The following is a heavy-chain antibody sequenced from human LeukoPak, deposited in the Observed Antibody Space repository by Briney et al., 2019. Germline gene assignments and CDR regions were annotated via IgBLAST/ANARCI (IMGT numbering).Heavy chain of an antibody. CDR2: ITPIFGTA. CDR3: ARHRDSSGFHNFDY. Sequence: ASVKVSCKASGGTFSSYAISWVRQAPGQGLEWMGGITPIFGTANYAQKFQGRVTITADESTSTAYMELSSLRSEDTAVYYCARHRDSSGFHNFDYWGQGTLVTVSS. D-gene: IGHD3-22*01. J-gene: IGHJ4*02. V-gene: IGHV1-69*13. CDR1: GGTFSSYA.